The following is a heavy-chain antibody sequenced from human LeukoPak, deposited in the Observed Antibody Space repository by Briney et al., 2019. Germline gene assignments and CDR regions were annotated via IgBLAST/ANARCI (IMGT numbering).Heavy chain of an antibody. Sequence: GGSLRLSCVASGFTFSSYAMSWVRETPARGLKWVLSLRGNGDAFYADSVKGRFTLSRDESRNTVYLQLNKLRVEDTAIYYCAKASWVSTADAVLWGQGTVVTVSS. CDR1: GFTFSSYA. D-gene: IGHD3-16*01. J-gene: IGHJ4*02. CDR3: AKASWVSTADAVL. CDR2: LRGNGDA. V-gene: IGHV3-23*01.